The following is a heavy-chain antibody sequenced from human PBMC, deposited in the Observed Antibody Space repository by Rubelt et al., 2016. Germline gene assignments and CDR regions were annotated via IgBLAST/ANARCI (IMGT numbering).Heavy chain of an antibody. Sequence: VRQAPGKGLEWVSYISSSSSTIYYADSVKGRFTISRDNAKNSRYLQMNSLRAEDTAVYYCARSLSRWAYDAFDIWGQGTMVTVSS. CDR3: ARSLSRWAYDAFDI. CDR2: ISSSSSTI. V-gene: IGHV3-48*01. J-gene: IGHJ3*02. D-gene: IGHD1-26*01.